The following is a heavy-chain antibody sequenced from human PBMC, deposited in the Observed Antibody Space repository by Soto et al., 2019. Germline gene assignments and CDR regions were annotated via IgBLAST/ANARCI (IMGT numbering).Heavy chain of an antibody. D-gene: IGHD2-15*01. Sequence: QVQLQESGPGLVRPSQTLSLICTVSGGSINSGDSYWNWIRQHPEKGLEWIGYINYHGSTFYNPSLKSRIIISVDTSKNQFSLKLSSVTAADTAVYYCARDAPGVAPYWGQGTLVTVSS. CDR2: INYHGST. V-gene: IGHV4-31*03. J-gene: IGHJ4*02. CDR3: ARDAPGVAPY. CDR1: GGSINSGDSY.